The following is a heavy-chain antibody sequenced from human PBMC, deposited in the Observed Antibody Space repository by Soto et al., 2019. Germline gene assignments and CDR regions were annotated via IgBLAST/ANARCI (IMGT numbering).Heavy chain of an antibody. J-gene: IGHJ6*02. D-gene: IGHD2-2*01. V-gene: IGHV3-23*01. CDR2: ICCSGGST. CDR3: ATRSYEVPCDIWQRHCGLYD. Sequence: PGGSLRLSCAASGFTFSSYGMCWVRQAPDKGLEWVSAICCSGGSTYYADSVKGRFTISRDNSRNTLYLQMNRLRAEDTAVYYGATRSYEVPCDIWQRHCGLYDLGQRATVTVSS. CDR1: GFTFSSYG.